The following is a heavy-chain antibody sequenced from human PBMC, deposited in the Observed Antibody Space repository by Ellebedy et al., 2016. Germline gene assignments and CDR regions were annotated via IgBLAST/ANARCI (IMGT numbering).Heavy chain of an antibody. CDR1: GGSTSSYY. CDR3: ARRNALYYYDSSGFDY. CDR2: IYNSGST. V-gene: IGHV4-59*08. D-gene: IGHD3-22*01. Sequence: GSLRLSCTVSGGSTSSYYWSWIRQPPGKGLEWIGYIYNSGSTDYNPSLKSRVTISVDTSKNQFSLKLTSVTAADTAVYYCARRNALYYYDSSGFDYWGQGTLVTVSS. J-gene: IGHJ4*02.